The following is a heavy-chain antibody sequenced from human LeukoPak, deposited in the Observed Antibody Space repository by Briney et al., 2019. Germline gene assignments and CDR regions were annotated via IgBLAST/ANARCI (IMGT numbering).Heavy chain of an antibody. V-gene: IGHV3-23*01. D-gene: IGHD3-22*01. CDR1: GFTFSSYE. CDR3: AKDSQWLPDY. CDR2: ISGSGGST. Sequence: GGSLRLSCAASGFTFSSYEMSWVRQAPGKALEWVSVISGSGGSTYHADSVKGRFTISRDNSKNTLYLQMNSLRAEDTAVYYCAKDSQWLPDYWGQGTLVTVSS. J-gene: IGHJ4*02.